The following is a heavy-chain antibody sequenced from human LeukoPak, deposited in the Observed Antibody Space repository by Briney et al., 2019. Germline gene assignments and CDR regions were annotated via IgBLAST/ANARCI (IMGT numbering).Heavy chain of an antibody. CDR1: GFTFNRYW. J-gene: IGHJ4*02. Sequence: GGSLRLSCAASGFTFNRYWMHWVRQVPGKGLVWVSRINSDGRSTTYADSVKGRFTISRDKARNTLYLQMNSLRAEDTAVYYCARGRGTIYMFDYWGQGTLVTVSS. V-gene: IGHV3-74*01. CDR3: ARGRGTIYMFDY. CDR2: INSDGRST. D-gene: IGHD2/OR15-2a*01.